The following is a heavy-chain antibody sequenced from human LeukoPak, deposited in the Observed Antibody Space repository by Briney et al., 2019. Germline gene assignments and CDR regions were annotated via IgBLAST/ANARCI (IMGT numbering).Heavy chain of an antibody. CDR1: RFTFSSYA. CDR3: ARQAAGVVY. V-gene: IGHV3-64*02. J-gene: IGHJ4*02. Sequence: PGGSLRLSCAASRFTFSSYAMHWVRQAPGKGLEYVSGISRNGGSTYYADSVKGRFTISRDNSKNTLYLQMGGLRAEDMAVYYCARQAAGVVYWGQGTLVTVSS. D-gene: IGHD6-13*01. CDR2: ISRNGGST.